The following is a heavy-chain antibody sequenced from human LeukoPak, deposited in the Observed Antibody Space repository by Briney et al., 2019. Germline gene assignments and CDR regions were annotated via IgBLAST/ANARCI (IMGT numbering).Heavy chain of an antibody. Sequence: SETLSLTCTVSDGSISTYYWSWIRQPPGKGLEWIAHVHYTGSTSYNPSLKSRVTISADTSKNQLSLKVFSVTAADAAVYYCAREYSAFDFWGPGTVVTVSS. CDR3: AREYSAFDF. CDR2: VHYTGST. J-gene: IGHJ3*01. V-gene: IGHV4-59*01. D-gene: IGHD5-12*01. CDR1: DGSISTYY.